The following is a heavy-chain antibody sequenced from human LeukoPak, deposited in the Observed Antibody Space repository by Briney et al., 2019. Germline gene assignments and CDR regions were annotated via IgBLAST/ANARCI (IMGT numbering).Heavy chain of an antibody. V-gene: IGHV4-61*02. CDR1: GGSISSDIYY. Sequence: SEALSLTCTVSGGSISSDIYYWSWIRQPAGKGLEWIGRIYMSGNTNYNLSLKSRLTISVDTSKNQFSLKLSSVTAADTAVYYCAGTRRYCSGGSCYNWFDPWGQGTLVTVSS. CDR2: IYMSGNT. J-gene: IGHJ5*02. CDR3: AGTRRYCSGGSCYNWFDP. D-gene: IGHD2-15*01.